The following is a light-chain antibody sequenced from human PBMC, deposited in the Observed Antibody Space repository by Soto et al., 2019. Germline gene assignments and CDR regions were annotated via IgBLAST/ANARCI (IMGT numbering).Light chain of an antibody. CDR1: QSISSE. Sequence: EIVMTQSPATLSVSPGEIATLSGRASQSISSELAWYQQKPGQPPRLLIYGASTRATGVPARFTGSGSGSDFTLTISGLQSGDFAVYYCQQGHNWPLTFGQGTRLEI. CDR2: GAS. V-gene: IGKV3-15*01. CDR3: QQGHNWPLT. J-gene: IGKJ2*01.